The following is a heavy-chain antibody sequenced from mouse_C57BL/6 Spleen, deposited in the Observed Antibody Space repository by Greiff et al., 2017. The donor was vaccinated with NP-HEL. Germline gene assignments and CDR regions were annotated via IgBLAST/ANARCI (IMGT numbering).Heavy chain of an antibody. J-gene: IGHJ3*01. CDR2: IWGDGST. CDR1: GFSLTSYG. D-gene: IGHD2-5*01. V-gene: IGHV2-3*01. CDR3: AKGSYSNYGAWFAY. Sequence: VHLVESGPGLVAPSQSLSITCTVSGFSLTSYGVSWVRQPPGKGLEWLGVIWGDGSTNYHSAFLSRLSISKDNSKSQVFLKLNSLQTDDPATYYCAKGSYSNYGAWFAYWGQGTLVTVSA.